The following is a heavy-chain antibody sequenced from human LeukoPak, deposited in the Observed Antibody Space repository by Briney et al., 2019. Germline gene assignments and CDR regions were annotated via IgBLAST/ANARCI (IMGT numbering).Heavy chain of an antibody. CDR3: AKDFSGNGYFFDY. J-gene: IGHJ4*02. CDR1: GLTFSSYA. CDR2: ISGSGDNA. Sequence: PGGSLRLSCAASGLTFSSYAVSWVRQAPGKGLEWVSAISGSGDNAFYADSVKGRFTISRDNSKNTLYLQMNSLRAEDTAVYYCAKDFSGNGYFFDYWGQGTLVTVSS. V-gene: IGHV3-23*01. D-gene: IGHD4-23*01.